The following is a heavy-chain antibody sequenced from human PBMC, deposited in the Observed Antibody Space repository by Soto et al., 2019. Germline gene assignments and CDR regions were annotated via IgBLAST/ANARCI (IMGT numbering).Heavy chain of an antibody. J-gene: IGHJ6*02. CDR2: IIPIFGTA. CDR3: ARDDGDYPYYYYGMDV. V-gene: IGHV1-69*12. CDR1: GGTFSSYA. D-gene: IGHD4-17*01. Sequence: QVQLVQSGAEVKKPGSSVKVSCKASGGTFSSYAISWVRQAPGQGLEWMGGIIPIFGTANYAQKFQGRVTMTADEYTSTAYMELSSLRSEDTAVYYCARDDGDYPYYYYGMDVWGQGTTVTGSS.